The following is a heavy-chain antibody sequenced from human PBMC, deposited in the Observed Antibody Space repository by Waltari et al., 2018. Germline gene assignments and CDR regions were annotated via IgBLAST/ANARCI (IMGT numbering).Heavy chain of an antibody. CDR2: IGAAGET. V-gene: IGHV3-13*01. D-gene: IGHD3-9*01. Sequence: EVQLVESGGGLVQPGGSLRLSCAAPGFTLRTSDMHWVRQVRGKGLEWVASIGAAGETKYLDSVKGRFTISRESAKNSLNLQMNSLTGGDTAVYHCARGDPTAGAIDYWGQGTLVTVSS. CDR1: GFTLRTSD. CDR3: ARGDPTAGAIDY. J-gene: IGHJ4*02.